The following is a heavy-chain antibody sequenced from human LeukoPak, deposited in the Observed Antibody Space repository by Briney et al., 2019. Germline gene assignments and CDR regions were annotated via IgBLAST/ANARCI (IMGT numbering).Heavy chain of an antibody. CDR3: ASAYYGSGSYYKIFDY. CDR1: GFTVSSNY. CDR2: IYSGGST. V-gene: IGHV3-53*01. J-gene: IGHJ4*02. Sequence: GGSLRLSCAASGFTVSSNYMSWVRQAPGKGLEWVSVIYSGGSTYYADSVKGRFTISRDNSKNTQYLQMNSLRAEDTAVYYCASAYYGSGSYYKIFDYWGQGTLVTVSS. D-gene: IGHD3-10*01.